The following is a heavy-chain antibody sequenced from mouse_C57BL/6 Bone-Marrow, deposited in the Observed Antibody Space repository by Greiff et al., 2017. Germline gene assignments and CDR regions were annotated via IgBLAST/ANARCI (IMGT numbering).Heavy chain of an antibody. Sequence: EVQLVESGGGLVQPGGSLKLSCAASGFTFSDYYMYWVRQTPEKRLEWVAYISNGGGSTYYPDTVKGRFTISRDNAKNTLYLQMSRLKSEDTAMYYCARHVQTGTGWYFDVWGTGTTVTVSS. CDR2: ISNGGGST. D-gene: IGHD4-1*01. J-gene: IGHJ1*03. CDR1: GFTFSDYY. CDR3: ARHVQTGTGWYFDV. V-gene: IGHV5-12*01.